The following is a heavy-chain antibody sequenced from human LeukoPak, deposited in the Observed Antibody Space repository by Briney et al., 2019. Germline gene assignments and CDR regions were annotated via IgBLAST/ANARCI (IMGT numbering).Heavy chain of an antibody. J-gene: IGHJ4*02. Sequence: SETLSLTCTVSGGSISSYYWSWIRQPAGKGLEWIGRIYTSGSTNYNPSLKSRVTMSVDTSKNQFSLKLSSVTAADTAVYYCARAPYSSGWSCFDYWGQGTLVTVSS. D-gene: IGHD6-19*01. CDR3: ARAPYSSGWSCFDY. CDR1: GGSISSYY. CDR2: IYTSGST. V-gene: IGHV4-4*07.